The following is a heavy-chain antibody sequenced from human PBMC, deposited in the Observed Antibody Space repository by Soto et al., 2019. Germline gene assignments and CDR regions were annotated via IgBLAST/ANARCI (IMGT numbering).Heavy chain of an antibody. CDR3: ARDSVDKKGWFDP. J-gene: IGHJ5*02. Sequence: VASVKVSCKASGYTFTSHAMHWVRQAPGQSLEWMGWINSANGNTKYSQKFKGRATITRDTSASTAYMELSSLRSEDTAVYFCARDSVDKKGWFDPWGQGTLVTVSS. V-gene: IGHV1-3*01. CDR1: GYTFTSHA. D-gene: IGHD5-12*01. CDR2: INSANGNT.